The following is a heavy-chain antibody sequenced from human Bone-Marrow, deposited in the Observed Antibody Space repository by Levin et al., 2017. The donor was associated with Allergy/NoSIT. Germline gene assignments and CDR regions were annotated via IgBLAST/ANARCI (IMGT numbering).Heavy chain of an antibody. V-gene: IGHV3-11*06. J-gene: IGHJ5*02. CDR1: GFTFSDYY. CDR2: ISSSSSYT. D-gene: IGHD3-10*01. CDR3: ARESPILLWFRGEPSGFWFDP. Sequence: GESLKISCAASGFTFSDYYMSWIRQAPGKGLEWVSYISSSSSYTNYADSVKGRFTISRDNAKNSLYLQMNSLRAEDTAVYYCARESPILLWFRGEPSGFWFDPWGQGTLVTVSS.